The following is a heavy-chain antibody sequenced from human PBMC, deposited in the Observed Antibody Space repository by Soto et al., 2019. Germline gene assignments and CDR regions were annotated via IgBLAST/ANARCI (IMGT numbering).Heavy chain of an antibody. CDR1: FGSVSVYY. CDR3: ARKYDSSGYYKS. CDR2: MNNSGST. J-gene: IGHJ5*02. Sequence: LSFTCAFYFGSVSVYYWSLIMQTPGKGLEWSGDMNNSGSTNYKWPLKSRITISVDTPKDQFSLKLISVTAADTAVYYCARKYDSSGYYKSWGQGTMVTVSS. D-gene: IGHD3-22*01. V-gene: IGHV4-34*01.